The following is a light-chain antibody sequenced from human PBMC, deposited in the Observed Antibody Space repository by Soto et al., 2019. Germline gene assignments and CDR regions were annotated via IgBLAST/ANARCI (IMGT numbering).Light chain of an antibody. J-gene: IGKJ1*01. CDR1: QSVSSY. CDR3: QQRSNWPPWT. V-gene: IGKV3-11*01. Sequence: EIVLTQSPATLSLSPGERATLSCRASQSVSSYLAWYQQKPGHAPRLLIYDASNRAPGIPARFSGSGSGTDFTLTISSLEPEDFAVYYCQQRSNWPPWTFGQGTRVEIK. CDR2: DAS.